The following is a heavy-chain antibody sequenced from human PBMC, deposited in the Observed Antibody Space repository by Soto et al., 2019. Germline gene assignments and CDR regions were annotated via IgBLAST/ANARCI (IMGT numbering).Heavy chain of an antibody. Sequence: EVQLLESGGGLVQPGGSLRLSCAASGFTFSSYAMSWVRQAPGKGLEWVSAISGSGGSTYYADSVKGRFTISRDNSKNTLYLQMNSLRAEDTAVYYCAKDLPYIVVVVAATGGDAFDIWGQGTMVTVSS. CDR2: ISGSGGST. J-gene: IGHJ3*02. CDR3: AKDLPYIVVVVAATGGDAFDI. V-gene: IGHV3-23*01. D-gene: IGHD2-15*01. CDR1: GFTFSSYA.